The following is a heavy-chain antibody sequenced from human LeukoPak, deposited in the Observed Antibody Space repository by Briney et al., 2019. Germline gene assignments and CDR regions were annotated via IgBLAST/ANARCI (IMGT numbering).Heavy chain of an antibody. V-gene: IGHV3-74*01. J-gene: IGHJ4*02. Sequence: PGGSLRLSCAASGFTFSNFWMHWVRQAPGKGLVWVSRINSDGSDTSYADSVKGRLTISRDNAKTTLYLQMNSLRAEDTAIYYCVGGYDPHYWGQGTLVTVSS. CDR1: GFTFSNFW. D-gene: IGHD2-8*02. CDR3: VGGYDPHY. CDR2: INSDGSDT.